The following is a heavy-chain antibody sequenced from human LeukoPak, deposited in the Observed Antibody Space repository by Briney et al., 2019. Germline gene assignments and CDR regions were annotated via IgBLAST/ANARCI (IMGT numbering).Heavy chain of an antibody. V-gene: IGHV3-23*01. J-gene: IGHJ4*02. CDR1: GFTLNRNA. CDR3: VRRGDASSGWGDHDF. D-gene: IGHD6-19*01. CDR2: IGGSGDKT. Sequence: PGGSLRLSCAASGFTLNRNAISWVRQAPGKGLEWVSTIGGSGDKTFYADSVKGRFTISRDNSKSMVHLQMNSLTGEDTALYYCVRRGDASSGWGDHDFWGQGALVTVSS.